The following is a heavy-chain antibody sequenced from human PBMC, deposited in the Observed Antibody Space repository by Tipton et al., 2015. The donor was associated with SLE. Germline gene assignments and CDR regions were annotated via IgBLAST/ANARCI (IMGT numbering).Heavy chain of an antibody. D-gene: IGHD6-13*01. J-gene: IGHJ4*02. CDR2: IKQDGSER. Sequence: GSLRLSCTASGFTFSNYWMNWVRQAPGKGLEWVANIKQDGSERYYADSVEGRFAISRDNAKNSLYLQMNSLRAEDTAVYYCAPAGYSDTFDYWGQGTLVTVSS. CDR1: GFTFSNYW. CDR3: APAGYSDTFDY. V-gene: IGHV3-7*01.